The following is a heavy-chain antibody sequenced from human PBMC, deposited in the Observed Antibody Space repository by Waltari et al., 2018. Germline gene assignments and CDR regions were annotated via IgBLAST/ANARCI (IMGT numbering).Heavy chain of an antibody. Sequence: QVQLVQSGAEVKKPGSSVKVPCKASGGTFSSYAISWLRQAPGKGLEWMGGIIPIFGTANYARKFKGRGTMTADECTSTADMGLSSLRSEDTAVYYCARGGKDRTLYFQHWGQGTLVTVSS. CDR3: ARGGKDRTLYFQH. D-gene: IGHD3-16*01. J-gene: IGHJ1*01. CDR1: GGTFSSYA. CDR2: IIPIFGTA. V-gene: IGHV1-69*12.